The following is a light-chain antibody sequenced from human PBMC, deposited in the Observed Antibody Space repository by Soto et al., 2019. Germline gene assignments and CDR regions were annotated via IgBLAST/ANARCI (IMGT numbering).Light chain of an antibody. CDR2: GAS. V-gene: IGKV3-20*01. CDR1: RSVNSN. CDR3: QQYGSSGT. Sequence: EIVLTQSPSTLSVSPGERATLSCRASRSVNSNLAWYQHKPGQAPRLLIYGASTRATGIPDRFSGSGSGTDFTLTISRLEPEDFAVYYCQQYGSSGTFGQGTKVDIK. J-gene: IGKJ1*01.